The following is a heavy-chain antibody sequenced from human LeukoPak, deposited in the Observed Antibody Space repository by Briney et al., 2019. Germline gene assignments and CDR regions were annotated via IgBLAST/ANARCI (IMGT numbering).Heavy chain of an antibody. Sequence: RASVKVSCKASGGTFSSYAISWVRQAPGQGLEWMGRIIPIFGTANYAQKFQGRVTITTDESTSTAYMELSSLRSEDTAVYCCARDWEAAPVYWGQGTLVTVSS. CDR1: GGTFSSYA. V-gene: IGHV1-69*05. J-gene: IGHJ4*02. CDR2: IIPIFGTA. CDR3: ARDWEAAPVY. D-gene: IGHD2-15*01.